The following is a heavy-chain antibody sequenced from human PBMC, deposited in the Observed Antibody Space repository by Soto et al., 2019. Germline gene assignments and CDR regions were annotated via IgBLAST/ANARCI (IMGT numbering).Heavy chain of an antibody. J-gene: IGHJ5*02. CDR1: GFTFDDYA. CDR2: ISGDGGST. CDR3: AKDVSAPPLAYCGGDCYS. D-gene: IGHD2-21*02. V-gene: IGHV3-43*02. Sequence: GGSLRLSCAASGFTFDDYAMHWVRQAPGKGLEWVSLISGDGGSTYYADSVKGRFTISRDNSKNSLYLQMNSLRTEDTALYYCAKDVSAPPLAYCGGDCYSWGQGTLVTVSS.